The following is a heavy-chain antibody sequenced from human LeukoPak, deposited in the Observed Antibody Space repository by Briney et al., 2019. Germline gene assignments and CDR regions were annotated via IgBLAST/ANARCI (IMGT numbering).Heavy chain of an antibody. CDR2: IIPILGIA. CDR3: AGDSRQGDAFDI. J-gene: IGHJ3*02. V-gene: IGHV1-69*04. Sequence: ASVKVSCKASGGTFSSYAISWVRQAPGQGLEWMGRIIPILGIANYAQKFQGRVTITADESTSTAYMELSSLRSEDTAVYYCAGDSRQGDAFDIWGQGTMVTVSS. CDR1: GGTFSSYA.